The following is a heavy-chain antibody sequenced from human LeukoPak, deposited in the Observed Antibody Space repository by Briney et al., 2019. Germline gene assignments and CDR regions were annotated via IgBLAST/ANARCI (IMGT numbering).Heavy chain of an antibody. V-gene: IGHV3-9*01. J-gene: IGHJ4*02. CDR2: ISWNSGTI. CDR1: GFTFDDYA. Sequence: GGSPRLSCAASGFTFDDYAMHWVRQAPGKGLEWVSGISWNSGTIGYADSVNGRFTISRDNAKNSLYLQMHSLRAEDTALYYCAKGGILSGYYQLDYWGQGTLVTVSS. D-gene: IGHD3-9*01. CDR3: AKGGILSGYYQLDY.